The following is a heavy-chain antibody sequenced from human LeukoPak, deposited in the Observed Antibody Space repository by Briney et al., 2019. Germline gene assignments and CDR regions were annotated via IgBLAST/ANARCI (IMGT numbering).Heavy chain of an antibody. J-gene: IGHJ4*02. Sequence: PSGTLSITCAVSGGSISSSNWWSWVRQPPGKGLEWIGEIYHSGSTNYNPSLKSRVTISVDKSKNQFSLKLSSVTAADTAVYYCARYYYDSSGYIDYWGQGTLVTVSS. CDR3: ARYYYDSSGYIDY. CDR1: GGSISSSNW. D-gene: IGHD3-22*01. V-gene: IGHV4-4*02. CDR2: IYHSGST.